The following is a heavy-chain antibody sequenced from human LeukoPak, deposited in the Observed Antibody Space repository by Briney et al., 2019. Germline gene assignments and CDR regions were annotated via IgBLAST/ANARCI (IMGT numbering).Heavy chain of an antibody. J-gene: IGHJ1*01. V-gene: IGHV3-30*02. CDR1: GFTFSSYG. CDR2: IRNDGSNK. CDR3: ARGLADYYDSSGYHLFQH. Sequence: PGGSLRLSCAASGFTFSSYGMHWVRQAPGKGLEWVAFIRNDGSNKYYADSVKGRFTISRDNSKNTLYLQLDSLKAEDTAVYYCARGLADYYDSSGYHLFQHWGQGTLVSVPS. D-gene: IGHD3-22*01.